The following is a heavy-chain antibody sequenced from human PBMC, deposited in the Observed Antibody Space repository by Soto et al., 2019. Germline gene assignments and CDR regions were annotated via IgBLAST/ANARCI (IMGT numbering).Heavy chain of an antibody. D-gene: IGHD2-2*01. J-gene: IGHJ6*02. CDR1: GGTFSSYS. Sequence: VASVKVSCKASGGTFSSYSISWVRQAPGQGLEWMGGIIPIFGTANYAQKFQGRVTITADESTSTAYMELSSLRSEDTAVYYCARAYCSSTSCHVNYYYYYGMDVWGQGTTVTVSS. CDR3: ARAYCSSTSCHVNYYYYYGMDV. CDR2: IIPIFGTA. V-gene: IGHV1-69*13.